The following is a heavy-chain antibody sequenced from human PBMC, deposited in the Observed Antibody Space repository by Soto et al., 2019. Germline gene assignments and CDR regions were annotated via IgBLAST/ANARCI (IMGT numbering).Heavy chain of an antibody. CDR1: GFTFSGYA. D-gene: IGHD3-9*01. J-gene: IGHJ4*02. V-gene: IGHV3-23*01. CDR2: ITGSSSNL. Sequence: PVGSLRLSCAASGFTFSGYAMSWVRQAPGKGLEWVTTITGSSSNLYYTDSVKGRFAISRDNSRNILFLQMNSLTAEDTAVYYCAKGGAVYGLLTHDYWGQGTLVTVSS. CDR3: AKGGAVYGLLTHDY.